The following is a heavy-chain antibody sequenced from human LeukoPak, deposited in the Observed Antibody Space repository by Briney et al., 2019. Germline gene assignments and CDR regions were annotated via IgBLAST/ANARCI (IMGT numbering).Heavy chain of an antibody. CDR1: GSTFSSYS. D-gene: IGHD6-19*01. Sequence: GGSLRLSCAASGSTFSSYSMNWVRQAPGKGLEWVSYISSSSSIIYYADSVKGRFTISRDNAKNSLYLQMNSLRAEDTAVYYCARETVAPDYWGQGTLVTVSS. J-gene: IGHJ4*02. CDR2: ISSSSSII. V-gene: IGHV3-48*01. CDR3: ARETVAPDY.